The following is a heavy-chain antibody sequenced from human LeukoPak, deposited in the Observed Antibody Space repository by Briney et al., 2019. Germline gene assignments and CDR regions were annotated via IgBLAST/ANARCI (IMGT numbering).Heavy chain of an antibody. J-gene: IGHJ5*02. CDR2: IYSGGST. D-gene: IGHD5-12*01. CDR3: ARGVATILGWFDP. V-gene: IGHV3-66*01. CDR1: GFTVSSNY. Sequence: GGSLRLSCAASGFTVSSNYMSRVRQAPGKGLEWVSVIYSGGSTYYADSVKGRFTISRDNSKNTLYLQMNSLRAEDTAVYYCARGVATILGWFDPWGQGTLVTVSS.